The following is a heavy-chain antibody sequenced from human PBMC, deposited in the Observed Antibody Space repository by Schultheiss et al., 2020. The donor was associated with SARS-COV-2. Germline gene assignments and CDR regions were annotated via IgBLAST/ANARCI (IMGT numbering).Heavy chain of an antibody. J-gene: IGHJ3*02. CDR1: GYTFTGYY. Sequence: ASVKVSCKASGYTFTGYYMHWVRQAPGQGLEWMGRINPNSGGTNYAQKFQGRVTMTRDTSISTAYMELSRLRSDDTAVYYCARSRIVGATTDAFDIWGQGTMVTVSS. CDR2: INPNSGGT. D-gene: IGHD1-26*01. V-gene: IGHV1-2*06. CDR3: ARSRIVGATTDAFDI.